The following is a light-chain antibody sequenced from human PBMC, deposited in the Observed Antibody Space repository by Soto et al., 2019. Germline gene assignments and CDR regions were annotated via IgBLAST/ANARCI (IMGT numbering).Light chain of an antibody. V-gene: IGLV2-14*01. CDR3: GSITRSSTSV. Sequence: ALSQPASVSGSPGQSITISCTGTSSDVGGFEYVSWYQHQPGKAPKLIIYDVTKRPSGVSNRFSGSKSGNTASLTISGIQAEDEGDYYCGSITRSSTSVFGTGTKVTV. J-gene: IGLJ1*01. CDR2: DVT. CDR1: SSDVGGFEY.